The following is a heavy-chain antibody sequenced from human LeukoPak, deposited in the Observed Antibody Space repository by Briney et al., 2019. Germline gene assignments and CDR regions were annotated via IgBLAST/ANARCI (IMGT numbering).Heavy chain of an antibody. J-gene: IGHJ6*03. CDR3: ARGAQRGYCSGGSCYAPYYYYMDV. V-gene: IGHV1-3*03. CDR2: INAGNGNT. Sequence: GASVKVSCKASGYTFTSYAMHWVRQAPGQRLEWMGWINAGNGNTKYSQEFQGRVTITRDTSASTAYMELSSLRSEDMAVYYCARGAQRGYCSGGSCYAPYYYYMDVWGKGTTVTVSS. D-gene: IGHD2-15*01. CDR1: GYTFTSYA.